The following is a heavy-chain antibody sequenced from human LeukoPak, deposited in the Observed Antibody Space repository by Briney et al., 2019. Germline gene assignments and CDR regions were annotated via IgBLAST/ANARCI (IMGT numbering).Heavy chain of an antibody. D-gene: IGHD3-9*01. V-gene: IGHV4-38-2*01. CDR1: GYSISSGYY. Sequence: SENLSLTCAVSGYSISSGYYWGWIRQPPGKGLEWIGSIYHSGSTYYNSSLKSRVTISVDTSNNQFSLKLSSVTAAERAVYYCARLGYEYYDILTRSYYFDYGGQGSLVTVSS. CDR2: IYHSGST. J-gene: IGHJ4*02. CDR3: ARLGYEYYDILTRSYYFDY.